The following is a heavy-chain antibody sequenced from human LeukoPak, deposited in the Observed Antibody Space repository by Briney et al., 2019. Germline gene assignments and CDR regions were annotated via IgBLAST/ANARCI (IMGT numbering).Heavy chain of an antibody. Sequence: KASETLSLTCIVSGGSIGTYYWSWIRQPPGKGLEWIGYIYYTGSTTYNPSLKSRVSISVDTSKNKFSLDLNSVSAADTAVYYCARGRGDARGTSFDPWGQGTLVTVSS. D-gene: IGHD3-10*01. CDR1: GGSIGTYY. CDR3: ARGRGDARGTSFDP. J-gene: IGHJ5*02. CDR2: IYYTGST. V-gene: IGHV4-59*01.